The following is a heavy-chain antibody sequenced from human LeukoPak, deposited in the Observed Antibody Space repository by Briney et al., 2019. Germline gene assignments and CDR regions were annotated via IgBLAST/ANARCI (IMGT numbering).Heavy chain of an antibody. Sequence: PGGSLRLSCAASRFNFNIYEMNWVRQAPGKGLEWISYISSSGSIILYADSVKGRFTISRDNAKKLVYLEMNSLRAEDTAVYYCVRDGDSGTDWYWAYWGQGTLVTVSS. V-gene: IGHV3-48*03. D-gene: IGHD6-19*01. CDR3: VRDGDSGTDWYWAY. CDR1: RFNFNIYE. CDR2: ISSSGSII. J-gene: IGHJ4*02.